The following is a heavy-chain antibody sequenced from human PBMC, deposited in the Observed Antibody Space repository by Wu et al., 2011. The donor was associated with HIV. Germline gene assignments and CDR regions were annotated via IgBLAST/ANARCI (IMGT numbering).Heavy chain of an antibody. V-gene: IGHV1-18*04. Sequence: QVQLVQSGAEVKKPGASVKVSCKASGYTFAGYYIHWVRQAPGQGLEWMGWISAYNGDTNYAQKLQDRVTMTTDTSTSTAYMELRSLRSDDTAVYYCARDGSSAQLDLYYNHMDVWGKGTTVTVSS. J-gene: IGHJ6*03. D-gene: IGHD6-6*01. CDR3: ARDGSSAQLDLYYNHMDV. CDR2: ISAYNGDT. CDR1: GYTFAGYY.